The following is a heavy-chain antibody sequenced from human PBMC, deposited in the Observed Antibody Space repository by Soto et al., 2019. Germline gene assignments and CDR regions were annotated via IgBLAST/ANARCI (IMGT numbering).Heavy chain of an antibody. CDR3: ARDVYCGGDLNWFDP. J-gene: IGHJ5*02. Sequence: ASVKVSCKASGYTFTSYAMHWVRQAPGQRLEWMGWINAGNGNTKYSQKFQGRVTITRDTSASTAYMELSSLRSEDTAVYYCARDVYCGGDLNWFDPWGQGTLVTVS. CDR2: INAGNGNT. V-gene: IGHV1-3*01. D-gene: IGHD2-21*02. CDR1: GYTFTSYA.